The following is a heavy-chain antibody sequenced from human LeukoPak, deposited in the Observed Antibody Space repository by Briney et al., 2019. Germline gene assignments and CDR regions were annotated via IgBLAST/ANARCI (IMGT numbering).Heavy chain of an antibody. CDR3: ARPDIVVVPAAIQNAFDI. D-gene: IGHD2-2*02. Sequence: GGSLRLSCAASGFTFSSYGMHWVRQAPGKGLEWVAFIRYDGSNKYYADSVKGRFTISRDNSKNTLYLQMNSLRAEDTAVYYCARPDIVVVPAAIQNAFDIWGQGTMVTVSS. CDR2: IRYDGSNK. CDR1: GFTFSSYG. J-gene: IGHJ3*02. V-gene: IGHV3-30*02.